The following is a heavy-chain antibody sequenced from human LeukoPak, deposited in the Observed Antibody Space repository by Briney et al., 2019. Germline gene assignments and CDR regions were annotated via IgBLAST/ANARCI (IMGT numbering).Heavy chain of an antibody. CDR2: IYPGDSDT. CDR1: GYSFTSYW. D-gene: IGHD6-13*01. Sequence: GESLKISCKGSGYSFTSYWIGWVRQMPGKGLEWMGIIYPGDSDTRYSPSFQGQVTISADKSISTAYLQWSSLKASDTAMYYCARHGAAAANYNWFDPWGQGTLVTVSS. CDR3: ARHGAAAANYNWFDP. J-gene: IGHJ5*02. V-gene: IGHV5-51*01.